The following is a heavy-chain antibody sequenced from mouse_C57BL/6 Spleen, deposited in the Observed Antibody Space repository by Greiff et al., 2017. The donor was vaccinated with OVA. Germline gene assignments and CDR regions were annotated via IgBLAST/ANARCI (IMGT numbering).Heavy chain of an antibody. CDR3: TEAGGGSYYFDY. J-gene: IGHJ2*01. V-gene: IGHV6-3*01. CDR1: GFTFSNYW. CDR2: IRLKSDNYAT. D-gene: IGHD1-1*02. Sequence: EVQVVESGGGLVQPGGSMKLSCVASGFTFSNYWMNWVRQSPEQGLEWVAQIRLKSDNYATHYAESVKGRFTISRDDSKSSVYLQMNNLRAEDTGIYCCTEAGGGSYYFDYWGQGTTLTVSS.